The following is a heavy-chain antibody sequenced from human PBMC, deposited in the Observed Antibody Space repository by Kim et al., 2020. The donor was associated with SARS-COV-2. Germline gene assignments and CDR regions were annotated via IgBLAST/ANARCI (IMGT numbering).Heavy chain of an antibody. CDR3: ARGRYGEITIFGVVPGHYYMDV. CDR2: INHSGST. CDR1: GGSFSGYY. J-gene: IGHJ6*03. V-gene: IGHV4-34*01. Sequence: SETLSLTCAVYGGSFSGYYWSWIRQPPVKGLEWIGEINHSGSTNYNPSLKSRVTISVDTSKNQFSLKLSSVTAADTAVYYCARGRYGEITIFGVVPGHYYMDVWGKGTTVTVSS. D-gene: IGHD3-3*01.